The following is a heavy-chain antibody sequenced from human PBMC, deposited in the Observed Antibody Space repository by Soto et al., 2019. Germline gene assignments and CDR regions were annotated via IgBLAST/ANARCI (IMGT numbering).Heavy chain of an antibody. CDR2: ITGNGGST. J-gene: IGHJ3*01. V-gene: IGHV3-23*01. D-gene: IGHD3-22*01. Sequence: EVQLLESGGGLEQPGGSLRLSCAASGFVFGTYAMSWVRQAPGKGLEWVSTITGNGGSTYYPDSMRGRFAISRDNSQNTVYLQIKSLRAEDTAVYFCAKDVSFVSTGYSSLKAFDVWGQGTLVTVSS. CDR3: AKDVSFVSTGYSSLKAFDV. CDR1: GFVFGTYA.